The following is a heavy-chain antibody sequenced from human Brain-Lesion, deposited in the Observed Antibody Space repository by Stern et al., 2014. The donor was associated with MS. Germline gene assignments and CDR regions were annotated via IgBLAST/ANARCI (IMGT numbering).Heavy chain of an antibody. CDR1: GGSISSSNW. CDR2: SDHSGST. D-gene: IGHD6-13*01. Sequence: ESGPGLVKPSGTLSLTCAVSGGSISSSNWWSWVRQSPGKGLEWIGESDHSGSTIYNPSLKSRVTVSVDKSKNRFSLNLRSVTAADTAVYFCARFPASRPHVFDSWGQGTLVTVSS. V-gene: IGHV4-4*02. CDR3: ARFPASRPHVFDS. J-gene: IGHJ4*02.